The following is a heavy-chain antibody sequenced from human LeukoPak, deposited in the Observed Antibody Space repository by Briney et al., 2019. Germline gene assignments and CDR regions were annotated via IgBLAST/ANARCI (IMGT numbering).Heavy chain of an antibody. Sequence: GGSLRLSCAASGFTFSSYWMSWVRQAPGKGLEWVANIKQDGSEKYYVDSVKGRFTISRDNAKNSLYLQMNSLRAEDTAVYYCARGFRPSGGWLQFSSPYFDYWGQGTLVTVSS. J-gene: IGHJ4*02. CDR3: ARGFRPSGGWLQFSSPYFDY. CDR2: IKQDGSEK. CDR1: GFTFSSYW. D-gene: IGHD5-24*01. V-gene: IGHV3-7*01.